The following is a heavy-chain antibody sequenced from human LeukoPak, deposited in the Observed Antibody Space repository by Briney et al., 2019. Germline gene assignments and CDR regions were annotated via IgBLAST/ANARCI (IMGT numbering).Heavy chain of an antibody. CDR3: ARVGTTYYYDSSGYYHDYYFDY. V-gene: IGHV3-33*01. Sequence: GGSLRLSCAASGFKFSNFGMHWVRQAPGKGLEWVAVIWYDGSNKYYAGSVKGRFTISRDNSKNTLYLQMNSLRAEDTAVYYCARVGTTYYYDSSGYYHDYYFDYWGQGTLVTVSS. CDR1: GFKFSNFG. J-gene: IGHJ4*02. D-gene: IGHD3-22*01. CDR2: IWYDGSNK.